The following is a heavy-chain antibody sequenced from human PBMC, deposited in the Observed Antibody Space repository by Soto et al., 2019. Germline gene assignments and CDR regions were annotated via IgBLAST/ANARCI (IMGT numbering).Heavy chain of an antibody. D-gene: IGHD2-2*01. CDR2: IYPGDSDT. J-gene: IGHJ6*02. CDR1: GYSFTSYW. CDR3: ARQHIVVVPAAQEYSSSYYYYGMDV. V-gene: IGHV5-51*01. Sequence: PGESLKISCKGSGYSFTSYWIGWVRQMPGKGLEWMGIIYPGDSDTRYSPSFQGQVTISADKSISTAYLQWSSRKASDTAMYYCARQHIVVVPAAQEYSSSYYYYGMDVWGQGTTVTVSS.